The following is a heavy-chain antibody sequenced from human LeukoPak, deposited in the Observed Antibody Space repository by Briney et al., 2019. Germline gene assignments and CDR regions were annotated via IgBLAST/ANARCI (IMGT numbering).Heavy chain of an antibody. Sequence: GGSLRLSCAASGFTFSTYPMHWVRQAPGKGLEWVAVISFDGNNKYHAGSVKGRFSISRDNSKNTLGLQMNSLRAEDTAIYYCARAPARAISGHYYNMDVWGKGTTVTVSS. D-gene: IGHD2-21*01. V-gene: IGHV3-30*04. CDR1: GFTFSTYP. J-gene: IGHJ6*03. CDR3: ARAPARAISGHYYNMDV. CDR2: ISFDGNNK.